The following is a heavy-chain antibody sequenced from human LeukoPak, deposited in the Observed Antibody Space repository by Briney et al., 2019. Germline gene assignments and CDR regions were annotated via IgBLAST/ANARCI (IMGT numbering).Heavy chain of an antibody. V-gene: IGHV1-46*01. J-gene: IGHJ1*01. CDR2: INPSGGST. CDR3: ARLDETEYFQH. CDR1: GYTFTSYY. Sequence: GASVKVSCKASGYTFTSYYMHWVRQAPGQGLEWMGIINPSGGSTSYAQKFQGRVTMTRDTSISTAYMELSRLRSDDTAVYYCARLDETEYFQHWGQGTLVTVSS.